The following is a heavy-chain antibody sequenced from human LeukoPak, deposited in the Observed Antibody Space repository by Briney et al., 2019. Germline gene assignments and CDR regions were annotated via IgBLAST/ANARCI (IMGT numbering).Heavy chain of an antibody. CDR1: GITFSSYG. D-gene: IGHD2-15*01. CDR2: IRYDGSNK. Sequence: PGGSLRLSCAASGITFSSYGMHWVRQAPGKGLEWVAFIRYDGSNKYYADSVKGRFTISRDNSKSTLYLQMSSLRAGDTAVYYCAKERVAAAVYYYMDVWGKGTTVTISS. CDR3: AKERVAAAVYYYMDV. V-gene: IGHV3-30*02. J-gene: IGHJ6*03.